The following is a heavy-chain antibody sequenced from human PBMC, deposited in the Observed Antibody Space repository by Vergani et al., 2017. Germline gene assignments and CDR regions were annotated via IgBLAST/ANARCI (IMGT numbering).Heavy chain of an antibody. V-gene: IGHV3-23*04. CDR3: AKSIAVAGDYFDY. CDR1: GFTFSSYA. J-gene: IGHJ4*02. Sequence: EVQLVESGGGLVQPGGSLRLSCAASGFTFSSYAMSWVRQAPGKGLEWVSAISGSGSSTYYADYVKGRFTISRDNSKNTLYLQMNSLRAEDTAVYYCAKSIAVAGDYFDYWGQGTLVTVSS. D-gene: IGHD6-19*01. CDR2: ISGSGSST.